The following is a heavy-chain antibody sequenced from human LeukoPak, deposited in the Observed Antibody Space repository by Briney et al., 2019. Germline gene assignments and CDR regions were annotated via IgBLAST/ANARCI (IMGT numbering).Heavy chain of an antibody. CDR2: VSYDETKN. D-gene: IGHD3-22*01. CDR3: TRDGEDDSSGYYKPYDY. J-gene: IGHJ4*02. V-gene: IGHV3-30-3*01. Sequence: GGSLRLSCAASGFTFSNYAMHWVRQTPGKGLEWVAAVSYDETKNYYADSVNGRFTISRDNSKSTLYLQMNSLRAEDTAVYYCTRDGEDDSSGYYKPYDYWGQGTQVTVSS. CDR1: GFTFSNYA.